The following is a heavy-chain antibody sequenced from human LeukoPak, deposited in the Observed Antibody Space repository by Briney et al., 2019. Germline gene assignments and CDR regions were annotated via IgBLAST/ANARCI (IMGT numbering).Heavy chain of an antibody. CDR3: ARFSCAGSCHFDY. D-gene: IGHD2-2*01. CDR2: ISSNGGST. Sequence: GGSLRLSCAASGFTFSSYAMHWVRQAPGKGLEYVSAISSNGGSTYYANSVKGRFTISRDNSKNTPYLQMGSLRAEDMAVYYCARFSCAGSCHFDYWGQGTLVTVSS. CDR1: GFTFSSYA. V-gene: IGHV3-64*01. J-gene: IGHJ4*02.